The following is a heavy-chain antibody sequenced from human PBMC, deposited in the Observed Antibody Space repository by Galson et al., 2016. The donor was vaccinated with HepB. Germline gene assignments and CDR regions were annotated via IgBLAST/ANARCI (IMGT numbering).Heavy chain of an antibody. D-gene: IGHD4-17*01. CDR2: IYYSGST. V-gene: IGHV4-31*03. CDR1: GGSISSGGYY. CDR3: ARMVYGDAYYFDY. J-gene: IGHJ4*02. Sequence: TLSLTCTVSGGSISSGGYYWSWIRQHPGKGLEWIGYIYYSGSTYYNPSLKSRVTISVDTSKNQFPLKLSSVTAADTAVYYCARMVYGDAYYFDYWGQGTLVTVSS.